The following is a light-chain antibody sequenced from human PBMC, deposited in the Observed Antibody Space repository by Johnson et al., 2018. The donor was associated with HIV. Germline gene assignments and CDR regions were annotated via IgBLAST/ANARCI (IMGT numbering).Light chain of an antibody. J-gene: IGLJ1*01. CDR3: GTWDSSLRAGV. Sequence: VLTQPPSVSAAPGQKVTISCSGSSSNIGNNYVSWYQQLPGTAPKLLIYENNKRPSGIPDRFSGSKSGTSATLGITGLQTGHEADNYCGTWDSSLRAGVFGTGTRVTVL. CDR2: ENN. CDR1: SSNIGNNY. V-gene: IGLV1-51*02.